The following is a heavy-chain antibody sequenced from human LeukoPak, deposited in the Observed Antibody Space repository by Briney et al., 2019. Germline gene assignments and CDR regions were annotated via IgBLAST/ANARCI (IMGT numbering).Heavy chain of an antibody. J-gene: IGHJ6*03. CDR1: GGTFSSYA. V-gene: IGHV1-69*13. D-gene: IGHD3-16*01. Sequence: GASVKVSCKASGGTFSSYAISWVRQAPGQGLEWMGGIIPIFGTANYAQKFQGRVTITADESTSTAYMELSSLRSEDTAVYYCARVPEGRLGVQYYYYMDVWGKGTTVTVSS. CDR2: IIPIFGTA. CDR3: ARVPEGRLGVQYYYYMDV.